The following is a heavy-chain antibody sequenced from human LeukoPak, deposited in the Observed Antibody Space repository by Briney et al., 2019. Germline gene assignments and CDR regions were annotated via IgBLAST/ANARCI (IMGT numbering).Heavy chain of an antibody. CDR2: IIPILGIA. J-gene: IGHJ6*02. CDR3: ARNPYYYYGMDV. Sequence: SVKVSCKASGGTFSSYAISWVRQAPGQGLAWMGRIIPILGIANYAQKFQGRVTITAGKSTSTAYMELSSLRSEDTAVYYCARNPYYYYGMDVWGQGTTVTVSS. V-gene: IGHV1-69*04. CDR1: GGTFSSYA.